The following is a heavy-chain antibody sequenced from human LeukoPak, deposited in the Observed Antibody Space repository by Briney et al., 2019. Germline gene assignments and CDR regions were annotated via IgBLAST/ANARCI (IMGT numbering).Heavy chain of an antibody. D-gene: IGHD3-10*01. V-gene: IGHV3-20*04. J-gene: IGHJ4*02. CDR2: INWDGGST. Sequence: PGGSLRLSCAVPGTTFPDHGMSWVRQAPGKGLEWVSGINWDGGSTGYGDSVKGRFTISRDNAKNSLYLQMNSLRAEDTAVYYCARDGDYYGSGSYFSFDYWGQGTLVTVSS. CDR3: ARDGDYYGSGSYFSFDY. CDR1: GTTFPDHG.